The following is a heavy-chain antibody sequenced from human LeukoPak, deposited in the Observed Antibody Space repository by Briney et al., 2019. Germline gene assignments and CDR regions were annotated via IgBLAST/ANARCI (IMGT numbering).Heavy chain of an antibody. CDR2: IYYSGST. CDR3: ARGWGYCSSTSCYHNWFDP. V-gene: IGHV4-59*01. Sequence: PSETLSLTCTVSGGSISSYYWSWIRQPPGKGLEWIGYIYYSGSTNYNPSLKSRVTISVDTSKNQFSLKLSSVTAADTAVYYCARGWGYCSSTSCYHNWFDPCGQGTLVTVSS. D-gene: IGHD2-2*01. CDR1: GGSISSYY. J-gene: IGHJ5*02.